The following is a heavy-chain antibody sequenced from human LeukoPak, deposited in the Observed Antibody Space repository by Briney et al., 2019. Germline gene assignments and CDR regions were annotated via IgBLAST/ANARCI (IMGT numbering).Heavy chain of an antibody. CDR3: ARVVELGVRGFQH. V-gene: IGHV1-2*02. D-gene: IGHD1-1*01. CDR1: GYTFTGYY. Sequence: WASVKVSCKASGYTFTGYYLHWVRQAPRQGPEWMGWINPNSGGTYYVQKFQGRITMTRDTSISTAYMELNRLISDDTAVYYCARVVELGVRGFQHWGQGALVTVSS. CDR2: INPNSGGT. J-gene: IGHJ1*01.